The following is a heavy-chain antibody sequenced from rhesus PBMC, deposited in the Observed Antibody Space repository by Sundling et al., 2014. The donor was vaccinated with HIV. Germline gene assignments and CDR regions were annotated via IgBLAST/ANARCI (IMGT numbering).Heavy chain of an antibody. D-gene: IGHD6-13*01. CDR1: GVSISSYW. CDR3: ASEWYSSWSTFYYGLDS. V-gene: IGHV4-80*01. Sequence: QVLLQESGPGLVKPSETLSLTCSVSGVSISSYWWSWIRQPPGKGLEWIGEINGNSGSTNYNPSLKSRVTISTDTSKNHFSLKLSSLTAADTAVYYCASEWYSSWSTFYYGLDSWGQGSSSPSPQ. CDR2: INGNSGST. J-gene: IGHJ6*01.